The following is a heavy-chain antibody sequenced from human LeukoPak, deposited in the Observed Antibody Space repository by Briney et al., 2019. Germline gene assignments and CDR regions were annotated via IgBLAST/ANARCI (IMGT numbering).Heavy chain of an antibody. V-gene: IGHV4-34*01. D-gene: IGHD1-20*01. CDR2: INRSGST. CDR1: DGSFSGYY. Sequence: SETLSLTCAVYDGSFSGYYWSWIRQPPGKGLEWIGEINRSGSTNYNPSLKSRVTISVDTSKNQFSLKLSSVTAADTAVYYCARAGRITGTTALFDYWGQGTLVTVSS. J-gene: IGHJ4*02. CDR3: ARAGRITGTTALFDY.